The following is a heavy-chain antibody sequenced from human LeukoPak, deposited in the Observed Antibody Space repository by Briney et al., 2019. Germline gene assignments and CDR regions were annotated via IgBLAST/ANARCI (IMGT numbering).Heavy chain of an antibody. V-gene: IGHV3-30*02. Sequence: HPGGSLRLSCGASGFIFDTHDMHWVLQAPGKGLEWVAFIRSDGYHTYYADSVKGRFTITRDNSKNTLYLQMNSLRLEDMALYYCAKPSGSGVDYWGRGTRVTVSS. CDR1: GFIFDTHD. J-gene: IGHJ4*02. CDR3: AKPSGSGVDY. CDR2: IRSDGYHT. D-gene: IGHD1-26*01.